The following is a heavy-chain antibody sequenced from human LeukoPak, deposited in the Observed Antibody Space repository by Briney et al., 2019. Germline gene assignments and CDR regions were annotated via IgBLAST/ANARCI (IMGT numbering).Heavy chain of an antibody. J-gene: IGHJ4*02. D-gene: IGHD6-13*01. Sequence: PGGSLRLSCAASGFTFSSYAMHWVRQAPGKGLEWVAVISYDGSNKYYADSVKGRFTISRDNSKNTLYLQMNSLRAEDTAVYYCAREAAGGYYFDYWGQGTLVTVSS. V-gene: IGHV3-30-3*01. CDR3: AREAAGGYYFDY. CDR1: GFTFSSYA. CDR2: ISYDGSNK.